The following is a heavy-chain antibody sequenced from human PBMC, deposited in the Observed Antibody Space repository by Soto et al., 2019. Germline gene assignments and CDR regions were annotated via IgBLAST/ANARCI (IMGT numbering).Heavy chain of an antibody. CDR3: ARYRREAVAGYTLDN. V-gene: IGHV4-59*01. CDR2: VYNSGST. CDR1: GGSISSNC. Sequence: SETLSLTCTVSGGSISSNCWTWIRQPPGKGLEWIGYVYNSGSTNYNPSLKSRVTISEDTSKSQFSLKVNSMTAADTAVYYCARYRREAVAGYTLDNWGQGSLVTVPQ. J-gene: IGHJ4*02. D-gene: IGHD6-13*01.